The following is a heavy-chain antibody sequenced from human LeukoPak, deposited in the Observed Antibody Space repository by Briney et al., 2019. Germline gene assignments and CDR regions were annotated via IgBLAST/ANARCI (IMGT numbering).Heavy chain of an antibody. CDR1: GGSFSGYY. J-gene: IGHJ5*02. D-gene: IGHD1-7*01. CDR2: INHSGST. CDR3: AGVNWNYGFDWFDP. Sequence: PSETLSLTCAVYGGSFSGYYWSWIRQPPGKGLEWIGEINHSGSTNHNPSLKSRVTISVDTSKNQFSLKLSSVTAADTAVYYCAGVNWNYGFDWFDPWGQGTLVTVSS. V-gene: IGHV4-34*01.